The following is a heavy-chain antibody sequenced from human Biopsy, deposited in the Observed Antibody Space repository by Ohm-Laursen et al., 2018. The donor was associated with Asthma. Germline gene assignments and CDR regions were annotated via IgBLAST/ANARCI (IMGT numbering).Heavy chain of an antibody. V-gene: IGHV3-30-3*01. Sequence: SLRLSCSASGFTFSSYAMHWVRRAPGKGLEWVAVISYDGSNKYYADSVKGRFTISRDNSKNTLYLQMNSLRAEDTAVYYCARDLHPTNHLGELSEGFDYWGQGTLVTVSS. D-gene: IGHD3-16*02. J-gene: IGHJ4*02. CDR2: ISYDGSNK. CDR3: ARDLHPTNHLGELSEGFDY. CDR1: GFTFSSYA.